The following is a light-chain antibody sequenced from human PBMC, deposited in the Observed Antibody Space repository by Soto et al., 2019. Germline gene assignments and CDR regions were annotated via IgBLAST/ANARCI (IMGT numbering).Light chain of an antibody. J-gene: IGKJ3*01. CDR1: QDISNY. CDR3: QQYDNLPFT. CDR2: DAS. Sequence: DLQVTQSPSSLSASVGDRVTITCQASQDISNYLNWYQQKPGKAPKLLIYDASNLETGVPSRFSGSGSGTDFTCTISSLQPEDIATYYCQQYDNLPFTFGPGTKVDIK. V-gene: IGKV1-33*01.